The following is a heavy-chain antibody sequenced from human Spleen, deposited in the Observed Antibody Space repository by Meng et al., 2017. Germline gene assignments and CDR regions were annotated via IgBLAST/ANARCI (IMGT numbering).Heavy chain of an antibody. J-gene: IGHJ1*01. Sequence: ASVKVSCKASGYAFTVYHMHWVRQAPGQGLEWMGYINTNSGGTYFAEKFQGRVTLTRDTSSSTAYMELTTLRSDDTAVYYCGFGSGSYRYFQYWGQGNLVNGAS. D-gene: IGHD3-10*01. CDR3: GFGSGSYRYFQY. CDR1: GYAFTVYH. V-gene: IGHV1-2*02. CDR2: INTNSGGT.